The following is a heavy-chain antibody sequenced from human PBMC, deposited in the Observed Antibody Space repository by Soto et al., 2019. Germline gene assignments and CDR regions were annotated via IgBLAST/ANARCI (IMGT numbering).Heavy chain of an antibody. Sequence: SETLSLTCAVHGVSFSGYYWSWIRQPPGKGLEWIGEINHSGSTNYNPSLKSRVTISVDTSKNQFSLKLSSVTAADTAVYYGARGLATVTTIIYYYYGMDVWGQGTTVT. J-gene: IGHJ6*02. V-gene: IGHV4-34*01. CDR2: INHSGST. D-gene: IGHD4-17*01. CDR3: ARGLATVTTIIYYYYGMDV. CDR1: GVSFSGYY.